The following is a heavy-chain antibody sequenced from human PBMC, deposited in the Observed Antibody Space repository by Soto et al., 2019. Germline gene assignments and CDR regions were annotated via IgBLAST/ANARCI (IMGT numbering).Heavy chain of an antibody. D-gene: IGHD3-16*01. Sequence: ASVKVSCKASGYTFTGYYMHWVRQAPGQGLEWMGWINPNSGGTNYAQKFQGWVTMTRDTSISTAYMELSRLRSDDTAVYYCARGEGDGGEEITFDYWGQGTLVTVSS. J-gene: IGHJ4*02. CDR3: ARGEGDGGEEITFDY. V-gene: IGHV1-2*04. CDR2: INPNSGGT. CDR1: GYTFTGYY.